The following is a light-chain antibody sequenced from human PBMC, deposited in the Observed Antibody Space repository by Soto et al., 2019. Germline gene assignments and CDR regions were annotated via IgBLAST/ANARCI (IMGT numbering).Light chain of an antibody. J-gene: IGLJ1*01. Sequence: QSALTHPPSASGTPWQRVTIACSGSSSNIGSNYVYWYQQLPGTAPKLLIYRNNQRPSGVPDRFSGSKSGTSASLAISGLRSEDEADYYCAAWDDSLSGPGVFGTGTKVTVL. CDR1: SSNIGSNY. CDR3: AAWDDSLSGPGV. V-gene: IGLV1-47*01. CDR2: RNN.